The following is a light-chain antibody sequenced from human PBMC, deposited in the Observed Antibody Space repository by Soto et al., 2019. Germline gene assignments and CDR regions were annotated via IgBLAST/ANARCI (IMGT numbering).Light chain of an antibody. Sequence: QSALTQPASVSGSPGQSITISCTGTSSDVGGYNYVSWYQQHPGKAPKLMIYDVITRPSGVSNRFSGSKSGNTASLTISGRQAEDEADYYCSSYTSINTGVFGGGTKLTVL. CDR2: DVI. CDR1: SSDVGGYNY. CDR3: SSYTSINTGV. V-gene: IGLV2-14*01. J-gene: IGLJ3*02.